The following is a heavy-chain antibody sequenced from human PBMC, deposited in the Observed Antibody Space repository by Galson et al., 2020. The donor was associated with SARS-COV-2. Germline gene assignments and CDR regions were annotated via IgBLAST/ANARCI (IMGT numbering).Heavy chain of an antibody. Sequence: GGSLRLSCAASGFTFSNYWMHWVRQAPGKGLVWVSRINSDGSSRSYADSVKGRFTISRDNAKNTLTLQMNSLRAEDTAMYYCAKEYYYDSSGPLDAFDIWGQGTMVTVSS. CDR1: GFTFSNYW. CDR3: AKEYYYDSSGPLDAFDI. V-gene: IGHV3-74*01. D-gene: IGHD3-22*01. CDR2: INSDGSSR. J-gene: IGHJ3*02.